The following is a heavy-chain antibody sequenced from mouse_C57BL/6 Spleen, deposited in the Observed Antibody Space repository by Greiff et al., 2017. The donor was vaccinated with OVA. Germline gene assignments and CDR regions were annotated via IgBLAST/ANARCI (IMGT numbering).Heavy chain of an antibody. CDR1: GFSLTSYG. V-gene: IGHV2-2*01. Sequence: QVQLKESGPGLVQPSQSLSITCTVSGFSLTSYGVHWVRQSPGKGLEWLGVIWSGGSTDYNAAFISRLSISKDNSKSQVFFKMNSLQADDTAIYYCARPHYYGSSYGYAMDYWGQGTSVTVSS. CDR2: IWSGGST. D-gene: IGHD1-1*01. CDR3: ARPHYYGSSYGYAMDY. J-gene: IGHJ4*01.